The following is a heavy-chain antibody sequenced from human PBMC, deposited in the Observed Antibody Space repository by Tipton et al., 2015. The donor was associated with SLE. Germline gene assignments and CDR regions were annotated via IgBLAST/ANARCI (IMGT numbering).Heavy chain of an antibody. D-gene: IGHD3-22*01. V-gene: IGHV3-48*03. J-gene: IGHJ4*02. CDR2: ISSSGITV. CDR3: ARGDYYDSSGYFHY. CDR1: GFTFSTYE. Sequence: SLRLSCAVSGFTFSTYEMNWVRQAPGKGLEWVSYISSSGITVYYADSVKGRFTISRDNAKNSLYLQMNSLRAEDTAVYYCARGDYYDSSGYFHYWGQGTLVTVSS.